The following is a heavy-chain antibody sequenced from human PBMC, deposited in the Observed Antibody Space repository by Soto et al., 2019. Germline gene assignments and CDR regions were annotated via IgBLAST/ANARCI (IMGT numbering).Heavy chain of an antibody. D-gene: IGHD1-1*01. J-gene: IGHJ3*01. CDR3: ATWHEREHAYDV. Sequence: DVQLVESGGGLIQPGESLRLSCAAFGLTISGKKYVAWLRQAPGKGLEWVSGLYDVDGSFYADSVRGRFTTSSDSSKTTVYLQMNDLRPDDTAVYYCATWHEREHAYDVWGQGTTVTVSS. CDR2: LYDVDGS. V-gene: IGHV3-53*01. CDR1: GLTISGKKY.